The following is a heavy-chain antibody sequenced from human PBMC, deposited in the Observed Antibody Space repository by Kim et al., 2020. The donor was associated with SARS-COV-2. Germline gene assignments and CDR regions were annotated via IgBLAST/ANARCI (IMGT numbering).Heavy chain of an antibody. Sequence: GGSLRLSCAASGFTFSGYTMNWVRQAPGKSLEWVSCISSSSDYVYYIDSVKGRVTISRDNAKNSLYLQMRSLRAEDTAVEYCSRDSSGFHFDSWGQGILV. D-gene: IGHD6-25*01. J-gene: IGHJ4*02. CDR3: SRDSSGFHFDS. CDR1: GFTFSGYT. CDR2: ISSSSDYV. V-gene: IGHV3-21*01.